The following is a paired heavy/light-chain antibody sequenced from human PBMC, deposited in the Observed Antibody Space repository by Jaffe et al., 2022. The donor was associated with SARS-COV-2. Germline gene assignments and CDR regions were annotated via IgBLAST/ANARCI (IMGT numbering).Heavy chain of an antibody. CDR3: ARDLSEYYYDSNGYGYRHDTFDI. CDR2: INHSGST. V-gene: IGHV4-34*01. J-gene: IGHJ3*02. Sequence: QVQLQPWGAGLLKPSETLSLTCAVSGGSLNGYYWSWIRQPPGRGLEWIGEINHSGSTNYNPSLKSRLTISVDTSKNQFSLTLSSVTAADTAVYYCARDLSEYYYDSNGYGYRHDTFDIWGQETMVIVSP. D-gene: IGHD3-22*01. CDR1: GGSLNGYY.
Light chain of an antibody. CDR2: KAS. Sequence: DIQMTQSPSTLSASVGDRVTITCRASQSIGTWLAWFQQKPGKAPNLLIYKASTLQSGVPSRFSGSGSGTEFTLTISNLQPDDFATYYCQQYHGYSWTFGQGTKVEIK. CDR3: QQYHGYSWT. V-gene: IGKV1-5*03. J-gene: IGKJ1*01. CDR1: QSIGTW.